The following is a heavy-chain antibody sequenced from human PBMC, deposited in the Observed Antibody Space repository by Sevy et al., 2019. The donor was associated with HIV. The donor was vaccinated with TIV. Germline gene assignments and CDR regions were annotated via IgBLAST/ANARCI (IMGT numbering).Heavy chain of an antibody. CDR3: ARESPNDWYLDS. CDR2: VLSDGNIK. J-gene: IGHJ5*01. Sequence: GGSLRLSCEASGFTLSNSGMHWVRQAPGKGLEWVAAVLSDGNIKYYHDSVKGRFTIFRDNSKNTQYLQMNSLRAEDTARYYCARESPNDWYLDSWGQGTLVTVSS. V-gene: IGHV3-33*01. CDR1: GFTLSNSG. D-gene: IGHD3-9*01.